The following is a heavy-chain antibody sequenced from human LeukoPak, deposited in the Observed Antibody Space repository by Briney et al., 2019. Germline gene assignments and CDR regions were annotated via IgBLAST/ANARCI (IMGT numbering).Heavy chain of an antibody. V-gene: IGHV1-18*01. CDR3: ARDPGSGSYMGFDY. CDR1: GYTFTSYG. CDR2: ISAYNGNT. J-gene: IGHJ4*02. Sequence: GASVKVSCKASGYTFTSYGISWVRQAPGQGLEWMGWISAYNGNTNYAQKLQGGVTMTTDTSTSTAYMELSSLRSEDTAEYYCARDPGSGSYMGFDYWGQGTLVTVSS. D-gene: IGHD3-10*01.